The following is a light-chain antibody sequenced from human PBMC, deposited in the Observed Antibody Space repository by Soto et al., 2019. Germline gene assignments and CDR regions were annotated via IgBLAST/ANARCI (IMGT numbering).Light chain of an antibody. J-gene: IGLJ1*01. CDR3: GTWDSSMSAYV. V-gene: IGLV1-51*01. CDR2: DND. Sequence: QSVLTQPPAVSAAPGQMVTVSRSGSSSNIGNNYVSWYQQLPGTAPKLLIYDNDKRPSWMPDRFSDSKSGTSDTLAVTGLQAGVEADYSCGTWDSSMSAYVFGTGTTVTVL. CDR1: SSNIGNNY.